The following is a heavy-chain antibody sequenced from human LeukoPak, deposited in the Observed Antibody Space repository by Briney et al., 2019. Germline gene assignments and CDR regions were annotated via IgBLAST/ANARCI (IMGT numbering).Heavy chain of an antibody. V-gene: IGHV4-39*01. CDR1: GGSISSGGYY. CDR3: ARNFYWYYYGMDV. J-gene: IGHJ6*02. D-gene: IGHD2-8*02. CDR2: IYYSGNT. Sequence: SETLSLTCTVSGGSISSGGYYWSWIRQPPGKGLEWIGNIYYSGNTHYNPSLKGRVTISVDTSKNQFSLRLSSVTAADTAVYYCARNFYWYYYGMDVWGQGTTVTVSS.